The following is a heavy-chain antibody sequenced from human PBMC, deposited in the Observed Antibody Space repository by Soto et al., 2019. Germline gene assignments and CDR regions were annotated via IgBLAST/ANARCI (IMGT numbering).Heavy chain of an antibody. Sequence: EVQVLESGGGLVQPGGSLRLSCAASGFTFSSYTMSWVRQAPGKGLEWVSAISGSGGTTYYADSVKGRFTISRDKSKTTLYLQMHSLRADDTAIYYCVKEMSGFYMAFDYWGQGTLVTVSS. CDR2: ISGSGGTT. V-gene: IGHV3-23*01. CDR3: VKEMSGFYMAFDY. D-gene: IGHD3-3*01. J-gene: IGHJ4*02. CDR1: GFTFSSYT.